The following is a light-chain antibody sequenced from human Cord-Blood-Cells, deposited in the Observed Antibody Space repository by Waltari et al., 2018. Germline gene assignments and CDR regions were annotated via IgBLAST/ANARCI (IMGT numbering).Light chain of an antibody. V-gene: IGLV2-14*01. CDR2: EVS. CDR1: SSDVGGYNY. J-gene: IGLJ2*01. CDR3: SSYTSSGTLV. Sequence: QSALTQPASVSGSPGQSITISCTGTSSDVGGYNYVSWYQQHPGKALKLMIYEVSNRPSGVSNRFSGSKSGNTASLTISGLQAEDEADYYCSSYTSSGTLVFGGGTKLTVL.